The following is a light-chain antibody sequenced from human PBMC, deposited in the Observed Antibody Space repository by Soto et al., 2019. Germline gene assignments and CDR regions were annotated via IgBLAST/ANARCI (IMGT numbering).Light chain of an antibody. V-gene: IGKV3-11*01. CDR1: QSVSSY. J-gene: IGKJ4*01. CDR3: QQRSDWPLT. CDR2: DAS. Sequence: EIVLSQSPCTLSLSTGERATLSCRASQSVSSYLAWYQQKPGQAPRLLIYDASNRATGIPARFSGSGSGTDFTLTISSLEPEDFAVYYCQQRSDWPLTFGGGTKVDI.